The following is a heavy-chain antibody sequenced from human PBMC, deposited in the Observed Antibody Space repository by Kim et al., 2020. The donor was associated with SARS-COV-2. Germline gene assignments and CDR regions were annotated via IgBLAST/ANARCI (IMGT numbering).Heavy chain of an antibody. D-gene: IGHD3-3*01. CDR2: MNPNSGNT. Sequence: ASVKVSCKASGYTFTSYDINWVRQATGQGLEWMGWMNPNSGNTGYAQKFQGRVTMTRNTSISTAYMELSSLRSEDTAVYYCAREGVGFWSGYLDPLYYYYYYGMDVWGQGTTVTVSS. CDR1: GYTFTSYD. CDR3: AREGVGFWSGYLDPLYYYYYYGMDV. J-gene: IGHJ6*02. V-gene: IGHV1-8*01.